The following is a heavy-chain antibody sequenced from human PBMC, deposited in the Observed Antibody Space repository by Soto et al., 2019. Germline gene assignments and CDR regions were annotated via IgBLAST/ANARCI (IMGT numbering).Heavy chain of an antibody. CDR3: ARDIRLDP. J-gene: IGHJ5*02. CDR2: IKQDGSEK. V-gene: IGHV3-7*03. Sequence: EVQLVESGGGLVQPGGSLRLSCAASGFTFSSYWVSWVRQAPGKGLEWVANIKQDGSEKYYVDSVKGRFTISRDNAKNSLYLQMNSLRAEDTAVYYCARDIRLDPWGQGTLVTVSS. D-gene: IGHD2-21*01. CDR1: GFTFSSYW.